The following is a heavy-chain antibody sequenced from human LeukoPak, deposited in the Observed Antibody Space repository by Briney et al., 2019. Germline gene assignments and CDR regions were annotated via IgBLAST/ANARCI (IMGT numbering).Heavy chain of an antibody. CDR3: ATSDDILIPFDP. Sequence: ASVKVSCKASGYTFIGYYMHWVRQAPGQGLEWMGWINPDNGGTNYAQKFQGRITMTRDTSIITAYMELSRLRPDDTAVYYCATSDDILIPFDPWGQGTLVTVSS. D-gene: IGHD3-9*01. V-gene: IGHV1-2*02. CDR2: INPDNGGT. J-gene: IGHJ5*02. CDR1: GYTFIGYY.